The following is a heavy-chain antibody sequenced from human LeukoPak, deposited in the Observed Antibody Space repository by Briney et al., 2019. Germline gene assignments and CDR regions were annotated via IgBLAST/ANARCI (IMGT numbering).Heavy chain of an antibody. D-gene: IGHD3-10*01. J-gene: IGHJ4*02. CDR1: GFTFSDYW. CDR3: VRYYYGSGRPFHFDY. Sequence: LTGGSLRLSCAASGFTFSDYWMHWVRQVPGKGLVWVPRINHYAGSISYADSVKGRFTISRDHAKNTLYLQMNSLRAEDTAVYYCVRYYYGSGRPFHFDYWGQGALVTVSS. V-gene: IGHV3-74*01. CDR2: INHYAGSI.